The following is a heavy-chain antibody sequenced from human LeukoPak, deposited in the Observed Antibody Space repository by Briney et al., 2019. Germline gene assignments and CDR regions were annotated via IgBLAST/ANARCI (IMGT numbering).Heavy chain of an antibody. J-gene: IGHJ3*02. V-gene: IGHV4-4*07. D-gene: IGHD1-7*01. CDR1: GGSISGYY. CDR3: ARLITGTTTAFDI. Sequence: SETLSLTCTVSGGSISGYYWSWIRQPAGKGLEWIGRIYTSGSTHYNPSLTSRVTMSVDTSKNQFSPKLSSVTAAHTAVYYCARLITGTTTAFDIWGQGTMVTVSS. CDR2: IYTSGST.